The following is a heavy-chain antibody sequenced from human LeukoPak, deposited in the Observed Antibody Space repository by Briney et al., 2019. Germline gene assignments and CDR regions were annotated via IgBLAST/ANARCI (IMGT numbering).Heavy chain of an antibody. J-gene: IGHJ4*02. V-gene: IGHV3-74*01. Sequence: PGGSLSLSCAASGFPFSSYWMHWVRQAPGKGLVWVSRISSDGSSTSYADSVKGRFTIFRDNAKNMLYLQMNSLGAEDTAVYYCARALPPSVNTPWKWGQGTQVTVSS. D-gene: IGHD1-1*01. CDR2: ISSDGSST. CDR1: GFPFSSYW. CDR3: ARALPPSVNTPWK.